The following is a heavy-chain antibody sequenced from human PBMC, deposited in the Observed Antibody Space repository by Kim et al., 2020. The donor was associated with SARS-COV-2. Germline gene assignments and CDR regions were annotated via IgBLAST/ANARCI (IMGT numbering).Heavy chain of an antibody. CDR1: GFTFSSYA. V-gene: IGHV3-64*02. CDR3: ARGGCSSTSCYWKNNWFDL. D-gene: IGHD2-2*01. Sequence: GGSLRLSCAASGFTFSSYAMHWVRQAPGKGLEYVSAISSNGGSTYYADSVKGRFTISRDNSKNTLYLQMGSLRAEDMAVYYCARGGCSSTSCYWKNNWFDLWGQGTLVTVSS. CDR2: ISSNGGST. J-gene: IGHJ5*02.